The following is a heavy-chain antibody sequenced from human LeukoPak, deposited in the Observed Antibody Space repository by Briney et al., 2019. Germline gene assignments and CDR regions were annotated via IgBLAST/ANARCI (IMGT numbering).Heavy chain of an antibody. CDR2: INSDGSST. Sequence: QPGGSLRLSCAASGFTFSSYWMHWVRQAPGKGLVWVSRINSDGSSTSYADSVKGRFTISRDNAKNTLYLQMNSLRAEDTAVYYYAKEAFSGSYRIDYWGQGTLVTVSS. J-gene: IGHJ4*02. CDR3: AKEAFSGSYRIDY. CDR1: GFTFSSYW. V-gene: IGHV3-74*01. D-gene: IGHD1-26*01.